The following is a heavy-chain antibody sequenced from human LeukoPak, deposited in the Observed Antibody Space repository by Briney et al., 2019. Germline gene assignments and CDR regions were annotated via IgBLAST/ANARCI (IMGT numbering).Heavy chain of an antibody. Sequence: VKVSCKASGGTFSSYAISWVRQAPGQGLEWMGGIIPIFGIANYAQKFQGRVTITADESTSTAYMELSSLRSEDTAVYYCARGGRVPNVSNFDYWGQGTLVTVSS. CDR3: ARGGRVPNVSNFDY. J-gene: IGHJ4*02. CDR1: GGTFSSYA. CDR2: IIPIFGIA. V-gene: IGHV1-69*13. D-gene: IGHD3-10*01.